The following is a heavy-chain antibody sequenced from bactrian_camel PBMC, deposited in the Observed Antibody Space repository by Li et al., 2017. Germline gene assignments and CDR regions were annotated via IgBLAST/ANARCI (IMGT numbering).Heavy chain of an antibody. V-gene: IGHV3S53*01. J-gene: IGHJ4*01. CDR2: IDSDDMT. Sequence: HVQLVESGGDSVQAGGSLRLSCKVSPNTRNAYSMAWFRQAPGKEREGLAGIDSDDMTKYADSVKGRFTISKDYAKNTLYLQMNNLKPEDTAMYFCAATPSWYPTLSAAEYNYWGQGTQVTVSS. CDR1: PNTRNAYS. CDR3: AATPSWYPTLSAAEYNY. D-gene: IGHD6*01.